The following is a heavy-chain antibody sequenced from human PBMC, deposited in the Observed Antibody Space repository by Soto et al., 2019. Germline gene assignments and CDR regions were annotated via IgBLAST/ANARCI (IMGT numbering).Heavy chain of an antibody. V-gene: IGHV4-30-4*01. CDR3: VREDDGGDRDYYGLDV. J-gene: IGHJ6*02. CDR2: IHYTGSI. Sequence: VQLQESGPGLVRPSQTLSLTCTVSGGSMNSEHYHWTWIRQAPGKGLEWIGYIHYTGSIRFNPSLQSRITMSVDTSKNLFSLNLSSVTAADTAVYFCVREDDGGDRDYYGLDVWGQGTTVTVSS. CDR1: GGSMNSEHYH. D-gene: IGHD2-21*02.